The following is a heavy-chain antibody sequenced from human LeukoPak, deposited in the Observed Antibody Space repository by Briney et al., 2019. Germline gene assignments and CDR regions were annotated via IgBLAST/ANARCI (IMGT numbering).Heavy chain of an antibody. D-gene: IGHD3-9*01. J-gene: IGHJ4*02. CDR3: ARDDWGPGDH. CDR2: INLDGREK. V-gene: IGHV3-7*01. CDR1: GFTFRRHW. Sequence: SGGSLRLSCATSGFTFRRHWMSWVRQAPGRGLEWVANINLDGREKYYVDSVKGRFTISRDNAMNSLFLQMNSLRGEDTAVYYCARDDWGPGDHWGQGTLVTVSS.